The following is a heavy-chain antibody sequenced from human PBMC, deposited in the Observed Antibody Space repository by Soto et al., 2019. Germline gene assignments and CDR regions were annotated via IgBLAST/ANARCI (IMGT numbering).Heavy chain of an antibody. Sequence: PSETLSLTSTVSGGSIYSGGYSWTWIRQPPGKGLEWIGYVYHSGSTYYNPSLKSRVTISVDTSKNQFSLKVNSVTAADTAVYYCARRAVVAVTGSLDNWLDPWGQGILVTV. J-gene: IGHJ5*02. CDR3: ARRAVVAVTGSLDNWLDP. D-gene: IGHD2-21*01. CDR1: GGSIYSGGYS. CDR2: VYHSGST. V-gene: IGHV4-61*08.